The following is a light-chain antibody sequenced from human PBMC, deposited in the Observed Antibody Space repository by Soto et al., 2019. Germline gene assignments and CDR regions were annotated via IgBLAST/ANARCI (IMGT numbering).Light chain of an antibody. J-gene: IGKJ5*01. CDR2: GAS. Sequence: IVLTQSPCTLSLSPGETATLSCRASQSVSSTYLAWYQQKPGQAPGLLLYGASNRASGIPDRFAGSGSGTDFTLTISRLEPEGYAVYYCQQYGNSHPTFGGGTRLEI. CDR3: QQYGNSHPT. CDR1: QSVSSTY. V-gene: IGKV3-20*01.